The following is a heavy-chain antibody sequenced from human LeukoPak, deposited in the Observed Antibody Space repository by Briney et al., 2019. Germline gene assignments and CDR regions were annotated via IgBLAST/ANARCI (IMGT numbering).Heavy chain of an antibody. CDR1: GYTFTGYY. V-gene: IGHV1-2*02. Sequence: ASVKVSCKASGYTFTGYYMHWVRQAPGQGLEWMGWINPNSGGTNYAQKFQGRVTMTRDTSISTAYMELSRLRSDDTAVYYCARGEKAVAGHYYYYMDVWGKGTTVTVSS. CDR3: ARGEKAVAGHYYYYMDV. D-gene: IGHD6-19*01. J-gene: IGHJ6*03. CDR2: INPNSGGT.